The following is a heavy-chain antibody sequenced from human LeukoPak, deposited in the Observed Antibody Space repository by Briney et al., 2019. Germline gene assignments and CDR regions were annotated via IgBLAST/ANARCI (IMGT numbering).Heavy chain of an antibody. Sequence: GGSLRLSCAASGFTFSSYAMSWVRQAPGKGLEWVSAISGSGGSTYYADSVKGRFTISRDNSKNMLYLQMNSLRAEDTAVYYCAKDTAVAVQFDYWGQGTLVTVSS. CDR3: AKDTAVAVQFDY. CDR2: ISGSGGST. J-gene: IGHJ4*02. CDR1: GFTFSSYA. V-gene: IGHV3-23*01. D-gene: IGHD6-19*01.